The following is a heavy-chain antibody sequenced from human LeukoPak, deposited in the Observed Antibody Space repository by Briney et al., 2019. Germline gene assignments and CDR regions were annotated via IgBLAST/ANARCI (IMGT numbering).Heavy chain of an antibody. CDR1: GFTFSNYG. CDR3: ARAGDYGGNSGVY. Sequence: PGGSLRLSCAASGFTFSNYGMHWVRQAPGKGLEWVAVIWYDGSNKYYADSVKSRFTISRDSSKNTLYLQMNSLRAEDTAVYYCARAGDYGGNSGVYWGQGTLVTVSS. V-gene: IGHV3-33*01. J-gene: IGHJ4*02. CDR2: IWYDGSNK. D-gene: IGHD4-23*01.